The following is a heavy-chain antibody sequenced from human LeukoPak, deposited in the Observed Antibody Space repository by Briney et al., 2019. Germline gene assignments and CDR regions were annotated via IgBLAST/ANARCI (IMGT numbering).Heavy chain of an antibody. J-gene: IGHJ4*02. D-gene: IGHD4-23*01. CDR3: ARLYGGNGPDY. Sequence: GGSLRLSCVVSGFTVRGNYMSWVRQAPGKGPEWVSVIYGSETTHYGDSVKGRFTMSRDITKNTVYLQLNSLRGEDTAVYYCARLYGGNGPDYWGQGTLDIVSS. CDR1: GFTVRGNY. V-gene: IGHV3-53*01. CDR2: IYGSETT.